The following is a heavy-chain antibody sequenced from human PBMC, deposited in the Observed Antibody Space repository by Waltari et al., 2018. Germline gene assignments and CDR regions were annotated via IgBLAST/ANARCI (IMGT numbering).Heavy chain of an antibody. CDR2: IYSGGST. J-gene: IGHJ4*02. CDR1: GFTFSSYA. D-gene: IGHD6-13*01. V-gene: IGHV3-23*03. Sequence: EVQLLESGGGLVQPGGSLRLSCAASGFTFSSYAMSWVRQAPGKGLEWVAVIYSGGSTYYADSVKGRFTISRDNSKNTLYLQMNSLRAEDTAVYYCAKEPRQAAGTETLGTDYWGQGTLVTVSS. CDR3: AKEPRQAAGTETLGTDY.